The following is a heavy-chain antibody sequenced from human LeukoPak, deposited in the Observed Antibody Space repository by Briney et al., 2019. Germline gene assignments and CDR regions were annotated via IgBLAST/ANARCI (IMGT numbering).Heavy chain of an antibody. CDR3: AIHDFWSGYFDY. CDR1: GYTFTGYY. J-gene: IGHJ4*02. Sequence: ASVKVSCKASGYTFTGYYIHWVRQAPGQGLEWMGWINPNSGGTNYAQKFQGRVTMTRDTSISTAYMELSRLRSDDTAVYYCAIHDFWSGYFDYWGQGTLVTVSS. V-gene: IGHV1-2*02. D-gene: IGHD3-3*01. CDR2: INPNSGGT.